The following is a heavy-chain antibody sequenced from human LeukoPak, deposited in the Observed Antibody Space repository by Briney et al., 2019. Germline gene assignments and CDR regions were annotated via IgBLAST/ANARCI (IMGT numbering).Heavy chain of an antibody. Sequence: GGSLRLSCAASGFTFDNYNMNWVRQAPGKGLEWVSSISRSSSYIYYADSVKGRFTISRDNAKNSLFLQMNSLRAEDTAVYYCARELGRDGYNDYWGQGTLVTVSS. CDR1: GFTFDNYN. CDR2: ISRSSSYI. J-gene: IGHJ4*02. V-gene: IGHV3-21*01. D-gene: IGHD5-24*01. CDR3: ARELGRDGYNDY.